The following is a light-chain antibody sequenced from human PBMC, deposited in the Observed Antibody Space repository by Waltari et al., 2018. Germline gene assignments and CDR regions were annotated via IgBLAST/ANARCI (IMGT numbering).Light chain of an antibody. CDR3: LLYSGGAHL. CDR2: ATS. J-gene: IGLJ2*01. CDR1: PGAPTTGPN. Sequence: QPVVTQEPSLTVSPGGTVTTTCASSPGAPTTGPNPNWFQQQPGQAPRALIYATSNKYSWTPARFSGSLLGDKAALTLSGVQPEDGADYYCLLYSGGAHLFGGGTKLTVL. V-gene: IGLV7-43*01.